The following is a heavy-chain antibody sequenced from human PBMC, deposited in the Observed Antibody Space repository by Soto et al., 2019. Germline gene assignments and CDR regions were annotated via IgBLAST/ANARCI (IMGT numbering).Heavy chain of an antibody. V-gene: IGHV1-8*01. CDR2: MNPNSGNT. D-gene: IGHD2-2*01. Sequence: WMGWMNPNSGNTGYAQKFQGRVTMTRNTSISTAYMELSSLRSEDTAVYYCARGPYCSSTSCYPLGIFVNYYGMDVWGQGTTVTVSS. J-gene: IGHJ6*02. CDR3: ARGPYCSSTSCYPLGIFVNYYGMDV.